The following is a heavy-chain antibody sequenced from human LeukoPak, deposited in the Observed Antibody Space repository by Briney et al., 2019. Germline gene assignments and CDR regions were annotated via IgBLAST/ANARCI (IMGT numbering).Heavy chain of an antibody. CDR1: GYTFTSYA. V-gene: IGHV1-3*01. Sequence: ASVKVSCKASGYTFTSYAMHWVRQAPGQRLECMGWINVGSGNTKSSQKSQGRVTITRDTSASTAYMELSSLTSEDTAVYYCAREPYGGNQFDYWGQGTLVSVSS. D-gene: IGHD4-23*01. CDR3: AREPYGGNQFDY. J-gene: IGHJ4*02. CDR2: INVGSGNT.